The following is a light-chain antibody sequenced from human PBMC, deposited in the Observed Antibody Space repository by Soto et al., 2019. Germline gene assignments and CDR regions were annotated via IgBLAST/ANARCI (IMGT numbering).Light chain of an antibody. Sequence: QSALTQPASVSGSPGQSITISCTGTSSDVGGYNYVSWFQQHPGKAPKLMIYEVNNRPSGVSNRFSGSKSGNTASLTISGIQAEDEADYYCSSYTSTYTVIFGGGTKVTVL. CDR1: SSDVGGYNY. J-gene: IGLJ2*01. CDR2: EVN. V-gene: IGLV2-14*01. CDR3: SSYTSTYTVI.